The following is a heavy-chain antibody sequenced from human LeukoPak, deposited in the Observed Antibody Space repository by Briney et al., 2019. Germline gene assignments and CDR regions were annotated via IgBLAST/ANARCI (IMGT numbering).Heavy chain of an antibody. J-gene: IGHJ6*03. Sequence: ASVKVSCKASGYTFTSYYMHWVRQAPGQGLEWMGIINPSGGSTSYAQKFQGRVTMTRDTSTSTAYMELSRLRSDDTAVYYCARADLSSSSFYYYYYYYMDVWGKGTTVTVSS. V-gene: IGHV1-46*01. D-gene: IGHD6-6*01. CDR3: ARADLSSSSFYYYYYYYMDV. CDR2: INPSGGST. CDR1: GYTFTSYY.